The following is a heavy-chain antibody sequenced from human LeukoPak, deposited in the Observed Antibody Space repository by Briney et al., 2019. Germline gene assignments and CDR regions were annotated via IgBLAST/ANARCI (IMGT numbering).Heavy chain of an antibody. V-gene: IGHV3-23*01. CDR3: AKLGGYPYHDAFDV. D-gene: IGHD3-22*01. J-gene: IGHJ3*01. CDR2: ISGSGGSS. Sequence: GGSLRLSCAASGPTFSSYAMSWVRQAPGKGLEWVSGISGSGGSSYSADSVKGRFTISRDNSKNTLYLQMNSLRAEDTAVYYCAKLGGYPYHDAFDVWGQGTMVTVSS. CDR1: GPTFSSYA.